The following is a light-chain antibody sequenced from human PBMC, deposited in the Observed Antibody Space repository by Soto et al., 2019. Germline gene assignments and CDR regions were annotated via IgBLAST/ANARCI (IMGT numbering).Light chain of an antibody. Sequence: EIVLTQSPATLSLFPGGRATLSCRASQSISSRYLAWYQQKPGQAHRLLISGASRRATGIPDSFSGSGSGTDFTLTISRLEPEDFAVYYCLLFGSSPRWTFGQGTKVDIK. J-gene: IGKJ1*01. CDR3: LLFGSSPRWT. CDR2: GAS. CDR1: QSISSRY. V-gene: IGKV3-20*01.